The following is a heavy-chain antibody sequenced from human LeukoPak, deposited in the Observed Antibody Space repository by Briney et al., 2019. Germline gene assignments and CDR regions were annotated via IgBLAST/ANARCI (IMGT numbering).Heavy chain of an antibody. J-gene: IGHJ4*02. D-gene: IGHD3-16*02. CDR2: IGTAGDT. V-gene: IGHV3-13*01. CDR1: GFTFSSYD. CDR3: AKMFSGGAIRVSAFDY. Sequence: QPGGSLRLSCAASGFTFSSYDMHWVRQATGKGLEWVSAIGTAGDTYYPGSVKGRFTISRDNSKNTLYLQMNSLRAEDTAVYYCAKMFSGGAIRVSAFDYWGQGTLVTVSS.